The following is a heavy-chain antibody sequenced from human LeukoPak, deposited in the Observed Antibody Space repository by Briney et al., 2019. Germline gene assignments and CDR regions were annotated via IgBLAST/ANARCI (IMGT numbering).Heavy chain of an antibody. Sequence: PGGSLRLSCAASGFTFSSYGMHWVRQAPGKGLQWVAFIRYDGSNKYYADSVKGRFTISRDNSKNTLYLQMNSLRAEDTAVYYCAKDHSYSSSPNWFDPWGQGTLVTVSS. V-gene: IGHV3-30*02. J-gene: IGHJ5*02. CDR1: GFTFSSYG. D-gene: IGHD6-6*01. CDR3: AKDHSYSSSPNWFDP. CDR2: IRYDGSNK.